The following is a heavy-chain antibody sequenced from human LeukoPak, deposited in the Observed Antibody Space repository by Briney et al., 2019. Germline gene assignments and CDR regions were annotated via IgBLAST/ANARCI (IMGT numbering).Heavy chain of an antibody. J-gene: IGHJ3*02. CDR3: ARGGQGVAFDI. CDR2: IGSSGSPI. Sequence: GGSLRLSCAASGFTFSSYSMNWVRQAPGKGLEWLSYIGSSGSPIYYADSVKGRFTISRDNAKNSVYLQMNSLRAEDTAVYYCARGGQGVAFDIWGQGTMVTVSS. CDR1: GFTFSSYS. V-gene: IGHV3-48*04. D-gene: IGHD2-8*01.